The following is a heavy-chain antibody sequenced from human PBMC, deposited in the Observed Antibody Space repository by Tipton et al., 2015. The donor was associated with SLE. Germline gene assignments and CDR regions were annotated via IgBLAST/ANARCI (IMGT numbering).Heavy chain of an antibody. CDR3: ASAVVVNNDWYFDL. V-gene: IGHV4-38-2*01. D-gene: IGHD3-22*01. CDR1: GYSISSGYY. Sequence: LRLSCAVSGYSISSGYYWGWIRQPPGKGLEWIGSTYHSGSTYYNPSLKSRVTISVDTSKNQFSLKLSSVTAADTAVYYCASAVVVNNDWYFDLWGRGTLVTVSS. CDR2: TYHSGST. J-gene: IGHJ2*01.